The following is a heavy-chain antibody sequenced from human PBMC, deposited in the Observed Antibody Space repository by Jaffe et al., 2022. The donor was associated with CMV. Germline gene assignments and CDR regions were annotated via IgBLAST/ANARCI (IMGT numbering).Heavy chain of an antibody. V-gene: IGHV3-23*01. CDR2: ISGSGGST. CDR3: AKDPGHRGSSWYLEDYFDY. D-gene: IGHD6-13*01. CDR1: GFTFSSYA. J-gene: IGHJ4*02. Sequence: EVQLLESGGGLVQPGGSLRLSCAASGFTFSSYAMSWVRQAPGKGLEWVSAISGSGGSTYYADSVKGRFTISRDNSKNTLYLQMNSLRAEDTAVYYCAKDPGHRGSSWYLEDYFDYWGQGTLVTVSS.